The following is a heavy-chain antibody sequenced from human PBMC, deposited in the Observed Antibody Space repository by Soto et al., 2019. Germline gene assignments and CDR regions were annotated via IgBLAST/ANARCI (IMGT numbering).Heavy chain of an antibody. CDR3: VRHAQWIIRAY. CDR1: GGSISSYY. Sequence: SETLSLTCTVSGGSISSYYWGWIRRPPGKGLEWIGSIYYSGSTYYNPSLKSRVTISVDTSKNQFSLKLSSVTAADTAVYYCVRHAQWIIRAYWGQGSLVTASS. V-gene: IGHV4-39*01. CDR2: IYYSGST. J-gene: IGHJ4*02. D-gene: IGHD5-12*01.